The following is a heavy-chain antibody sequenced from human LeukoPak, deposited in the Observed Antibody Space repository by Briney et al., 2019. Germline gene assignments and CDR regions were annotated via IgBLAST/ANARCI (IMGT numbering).Heavy chain of an antibody. V-gene: IGHV3-30-3*01. CDR2: ISYDGGNK. CDR3: ARDAVDTANAV. CDR1: GFTFSGYA. D-gene: IGHD5-18*01. Sequence: PGGSLRLSCAASGFTFSGYAMHWVRQAPGKGLEWVALISYDGGNKDYADSVKGRFTISRDNAKNTLYLQMNSLRAEDTAVYYCARDAVDTANAVWGQGTTVTVSS. J-gene: IGHJ6*02.